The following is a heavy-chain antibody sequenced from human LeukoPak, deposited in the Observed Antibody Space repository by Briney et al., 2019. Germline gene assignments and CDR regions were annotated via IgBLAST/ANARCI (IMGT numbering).Heavy chain of an antibody. CDR1: GFIFSSYW. CDR2: IKQDGSEK. CDR3: ASEGYYYDSSGYGFQH. V-gene: IGHV3-7*03. J-gene: IGHJ1*01. Sequence: GGSLRLSCAASGFIFSSYWMSWVRQAPGKGLEWVANIKQDGSEKYYVDSVKGRFTISRDNAKNSLYLQMNSLRAEDTALYYCASEGYYYDSSGYGFQHWGQGTLVTVSS. D-gene: IGHD3-22*01.